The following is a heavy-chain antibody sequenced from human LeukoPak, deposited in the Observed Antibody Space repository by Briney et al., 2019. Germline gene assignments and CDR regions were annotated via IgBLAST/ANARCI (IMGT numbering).Heavy chain of an antibody. Sequence: GESLKISCKGSGYKFSNYWIGWVRQMPGKGLGWRGIIYPGDSDTRYSPSFQGQVSISADKSISTAYLQWSSLKASDTAMSYCAIGYNYASHYFDYWGQGTLVTVSS. CDR1: GYKFSNYW. CDR2: IYPGDSDT. V-gene: IGHV5-51*01. D-gene: IGHD5-18*01. J-gene: IGHJ4*02. CDR3: AIGYNYASHYFDY.